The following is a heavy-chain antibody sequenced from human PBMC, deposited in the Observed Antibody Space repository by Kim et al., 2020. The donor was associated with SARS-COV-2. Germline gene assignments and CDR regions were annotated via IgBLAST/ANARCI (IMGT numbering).Heavy chain of an antibody. CDR2: GSNK. Sequence: GSNKYYADSVKGRFTISRDNSKNTLYLQMNSLRAEDTAVYYCARGESPSHWGQGTLVTVSS. CDR3: ARGESPSH. V-gene: IGHV3-33*01. D-gene: IGHD1-26*01. J-gene: IGHJ4*02.